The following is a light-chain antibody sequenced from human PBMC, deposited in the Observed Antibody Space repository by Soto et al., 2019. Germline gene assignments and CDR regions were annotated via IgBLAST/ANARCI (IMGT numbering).Light chain of an antibody. J-gene: IGLJ1*01. Sequence: QSALTHPASVSGSPGQSITIACTGTSSDVGGYDYVSWFQQNPRKAPKLIIFEVSNRPSGVSYRFSGSKSGNTASLAISGLEDEDEATYYCSSYSSSSTLVFGTGTKVTVL. CDR3: SSYSSSSTLV. V-gene: IGLV2-14*01. CDR2: EVS. CDR1: SSDVGGYDY.